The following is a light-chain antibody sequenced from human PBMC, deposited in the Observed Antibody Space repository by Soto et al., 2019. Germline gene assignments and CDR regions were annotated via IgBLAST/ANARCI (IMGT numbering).Light chain of an antibody. CDR3: QQYDNSIT. CDR2: VAS. Sequence: EIVLTQSPGTLSLSPGERATLSCRASQSVSSNNLAWYHQKPGQPPRLLIYVASSRATGIPDRFSGSGSGTDFTLTISRLEPEDFEVYYCQQYDNSITFGQGTRLEIE. CDR1: QSVSSNN. V-gene: IGKV3-20*01. J-gene: IGKJ5*01.